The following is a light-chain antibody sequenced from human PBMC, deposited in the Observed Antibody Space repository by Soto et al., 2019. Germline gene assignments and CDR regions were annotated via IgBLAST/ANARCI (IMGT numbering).Light chain of an antibody. CDR2: TNS. CDR3: NSYVAGSNV. Sequence: QSVLTQPPSVSGAPGQRVTISCTGSSXNIGAGYDVHWYQQLPGTAPKLLIYTNSIRPSGVPGRFSGSKSGTSASLAITGLQAEDEADYYCNSYVAGSNVFGTGTKVTVL. CDR1: SXNIGAGYD. V-gene: IGLV1-40*01. J-gene: IGLJ1*01.